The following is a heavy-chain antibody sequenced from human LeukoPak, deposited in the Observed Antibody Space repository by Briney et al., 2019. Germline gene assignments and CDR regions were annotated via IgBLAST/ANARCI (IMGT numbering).Heavy chain of an antibody. CDR1: GYTFTGYY. J-gene: IGHJ5*02. D-gene: IGHD3-10*01. V-gene: IGHV1-2*02. Sequence: ASVKVSCKASGYTFTGYYMHWVRQAPGQGLEWMGWINPNSGGTNYAQKFQGRVTMTRDTSISTAYMELSRLRSDDTAVYYCARDAGSYHWFDPWGQGTLVTVSS. CDR3: ARDAGSYHWFDP. CDR2: INPNSGGT.